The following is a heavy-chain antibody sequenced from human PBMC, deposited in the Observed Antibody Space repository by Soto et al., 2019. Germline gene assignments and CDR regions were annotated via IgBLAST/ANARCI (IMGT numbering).Heavy chain of an antibody. D-gene: IGHD1-7*01. CDR3: ARSGGTTLGYYYGMDV. CDR2: TYYRSKWYN. Sequence: PSQTLSLTCAISGDSVSSNSAAWNWIRHSPSRGLEWLGRTYYRSKWYNDYAVSVKSRITINPDTSKNQFSLQLNSVTPEDTAVYYCARSGGTTLGYYYGMDVWGQGTTVTVSS. J-gene: IGHJ6*02. CDR1: GDSVSSNSAA. V-gene: IGHV6-1*01.